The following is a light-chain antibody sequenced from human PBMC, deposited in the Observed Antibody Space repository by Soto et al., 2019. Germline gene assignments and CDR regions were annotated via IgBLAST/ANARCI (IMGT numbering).Light chain of an antibody. V-gene: IGKV3-15*01. CDR2: GAS. Sequence: DIVLTQSPATLSLSPGERATLSCRASQSVRSSVAWYQQKPGQAPRLLIYGASTRATGIPARFSGSGSGTEFTLTISSLQSEDFAVYYCQQYNNWPPITFGQGTRLEIK. CDR3: QQYNNWPPIT. CDR1: QSVRSS. J-gene: IGKJ5*01.